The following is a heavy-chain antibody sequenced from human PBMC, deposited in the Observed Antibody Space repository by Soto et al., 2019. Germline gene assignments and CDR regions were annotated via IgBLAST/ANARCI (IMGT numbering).Heavy chain of an antibody. V-gene: IGHV3-23*01. CDR2: ISGSGGST. J-gene: IGHJ4*02. D-gene: IGHD2-15*01. Sequence: EVQLLESGGGLVQPGGSLRLSCAASGFTFSSYAMSWVRQAPGKGLEWVSGISGSGGSTYYADSVKGRFTISRDNSKNTLYLQMNSLRAEDTAVYYCAKDEELVVATTGDWYSADYWGQGTLVTVSS. CDR3: AKDEELVVATTGDWYSADY. CDR1: GFTFSSYA.